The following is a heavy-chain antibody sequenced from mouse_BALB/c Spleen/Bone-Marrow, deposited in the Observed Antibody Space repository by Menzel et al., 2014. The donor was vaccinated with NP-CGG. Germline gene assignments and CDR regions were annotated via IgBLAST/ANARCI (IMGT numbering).Heavy chain of an antibody. V-gene: IGHV1S22*01. Sequence: LKDSGSELVRPGAPVKLSCKASGYTFTSYWMHWVKQRPGQGLEWIGNIYPGSGSTNYDEKFKSKATLTVDTSSSTAYMQLSSLTSEDSAVYYCTRPTIGTTYYAMDYWGQGTSVTVSS. CDR1: GYTFTSYW. CDR2: IYPGSGST. J-gene: IGHJ4*01. D-gene: IGHD2-14*01. CDR3: TRPTIGTTYYAMDY.